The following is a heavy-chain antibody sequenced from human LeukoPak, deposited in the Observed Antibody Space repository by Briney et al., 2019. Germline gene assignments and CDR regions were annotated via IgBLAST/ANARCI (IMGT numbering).Heavy chain of an antibody. V-gene: IGHV1-46*01. J-gene: IGHJ4*02. CDR3: ARDQGGSYSGVSFDY. Sequence: ASVKVSCXASGYTFTSYYMHWVRQAPGQGLEWMGIINPSGGSTSYAQKFQGRVTMTRDTSTSTVYMELSSLRSEDTAVYYCARDQGGSYSGVSFDYWGQGTLVTVSS. CDR2: INPSGGST. CDR1: GYTFTSYY. D-gene: IGHD1-26*01.